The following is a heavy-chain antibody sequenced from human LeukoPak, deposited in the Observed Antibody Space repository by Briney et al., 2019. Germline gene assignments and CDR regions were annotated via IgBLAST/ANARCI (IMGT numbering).Heavy chain of an antibody. D-gene: IGHD1-26*01. Sequence: GGSLRLSCAASGFTFSGSAMHWVRQASGKGLEWVGRIRSKANSYATAYAASVKGRFTISRDDSKNTAYLQMNSLKTEDTAVYYCTRGGRLGAHTYYYYMDVWGKGTTVTVSS. V-gene: IGHV3-73*01. CDR1: GFTFSGSA. CDR2: IRSKANSYAT. CDR3: TRGGRLGAHTYYYYMDV. J-gene: IGHJ6*03.